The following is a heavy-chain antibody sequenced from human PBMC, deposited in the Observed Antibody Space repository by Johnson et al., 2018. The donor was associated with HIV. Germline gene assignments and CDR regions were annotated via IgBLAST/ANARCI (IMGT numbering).Heavy chain of an antibody. Sequence: QVQLVESGGGLVKPGGSLRLSCAASGFTFSNAWISWVRQAPGKGLEWVAVISYDGSNKYYADSVKGRFTISRDNSKNTLYLQRNSLRAEETAVYYWARPQGTGDAFDMWGQWTMVTVSS. D-gene: IGHD1-1*01. V-gene: IGHV3-30*03. CDR1: GFTFSNAW. CDR3: ARPQGTGDAFDM. CDR2: ISYDGSNK. J-gene: IGHJ3*02.